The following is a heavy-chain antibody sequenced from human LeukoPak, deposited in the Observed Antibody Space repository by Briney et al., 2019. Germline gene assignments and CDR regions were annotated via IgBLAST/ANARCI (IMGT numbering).Heavy chain of an antibody. CDR3: ARAGIFNWFDP. CDR2: IYTSGYT. V-gene: IGHV4-4*07. Sequence: SETLSLTCSVSGDSLSSSYWSWVRQPAGKGLEWIGRIYTSGYTNYNPSLKGRVTMSVDTSKNQFSLKLSSVTAADTAVYYCARAGIFNWFDPWGQGTLVTVSS. J-gene: IGHJ5*02. CDR1: GDSLSSSY. D-gene: IGHD2-15*01.